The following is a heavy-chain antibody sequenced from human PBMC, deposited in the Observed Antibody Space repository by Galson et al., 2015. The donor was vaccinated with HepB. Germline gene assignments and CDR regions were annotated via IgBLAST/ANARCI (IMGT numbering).Heavy chain of an antibody. D-gene: IGHD3-10*01. J-gene: IGHJ3*02. CDR2: ISYDGSNK. V-gene: IGHV3-30*03. CDR1: GFTFSSYG. Sequence: SLRLSCAASGFTFSSYGMHWVRQAPGKGLEWVAVISYDGSNKYYADSVKGRFTISRDNSKNTLYLQMNSLRAEDTAVYYCATEGFLWFGELSGAFDIWGQGTMVTVSS. CDR3: ATEGFLWFGELSGAFDI.